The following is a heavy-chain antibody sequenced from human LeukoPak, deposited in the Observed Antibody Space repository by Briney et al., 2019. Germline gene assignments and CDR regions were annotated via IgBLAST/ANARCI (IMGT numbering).Heavy chain of an antibody. CDR2: ISGSGSDI. D-gene: IGHD3-3*01. Sequence: GGSLRLSCAASGFSFSSYAMSWVRQAPGKGLEWVSIISGSGSDIYYADSVKGRFTISRDNSKGTVYLQMDSLRAEDTAVYSCAKAGGYYASVSGGDLDYWGQGTLVTVSS. CDR3: AKAGGYYASVSGGDLDY. V-gene: IGHV3-23*01. CDR1: GFSFSSYA. J-gene: IGHJ4*02.